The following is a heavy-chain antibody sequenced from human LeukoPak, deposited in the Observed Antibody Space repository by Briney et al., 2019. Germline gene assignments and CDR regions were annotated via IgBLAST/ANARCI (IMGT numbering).Heavy chain of an antibody. CDR3: ARQSPRTERGWLQFVGCYFDY. J-gene: IGHJ4*02. Sequence: GESLKTSCKGSGYSFTSLWIGWVRPMPGKGLEWMGIIYPGDSDTRYSPSFQDQVTISADKSISTAYLQWSSLKASDTGMYYCARQSPRTERGWLQFVGCYFDYWGQGTLVTVSS. CDR1: GYSFTSLW. CDR2: IYPGDSDT. V-gene: IGHV5-51*01. D-gene: IGHD5-24*01.